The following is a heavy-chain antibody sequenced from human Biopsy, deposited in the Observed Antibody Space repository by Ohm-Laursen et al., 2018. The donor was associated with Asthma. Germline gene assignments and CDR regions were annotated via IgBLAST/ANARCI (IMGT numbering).Heavy chain of an antibody. D-gene: IGHD5-12*01. CDR1: GGTFSSYA. CDR3: ARGYSGSNRIVYYYSGLEV. J-gene: IGHJ6*02. Sequence: SSVKVSCKASGGTFSSYAISWVRQAPGQGLEWMGGIIPIFGTANYAQKFQGRVTITADESTSTAYMELSSLSSEDTAVYYCARGYSGSNRIVYYYSGLEVWGQGTTVTVSS. V-gene: IGHV1-69*01. CDR2: IIPIFGTA.